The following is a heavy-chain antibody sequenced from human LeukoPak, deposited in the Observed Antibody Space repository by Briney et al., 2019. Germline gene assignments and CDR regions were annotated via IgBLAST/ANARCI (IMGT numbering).Heavy chain of an antibody. CDR3: ARLRFLEWSRYAFDI. D-gene: IGHD3-3*01. Sequence: PSETLSLTCTVSGGSISSYYWSWLRQPPGKGLEWIGYIYYSGSTNYNPSLKSRVTISVDTSKNQFSLKLSSVTAADTAVYYCARLRFLEWSRYAFDIWGQGTMVTVSS. CDR1: GGSISSYY. CDR2: IYYSGST. V-gene: IGHV4-59*08. J-gene: IGHJ3*02.